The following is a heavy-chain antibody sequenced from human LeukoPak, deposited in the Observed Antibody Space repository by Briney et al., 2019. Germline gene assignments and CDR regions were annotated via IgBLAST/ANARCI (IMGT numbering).Heavy chain of an antibody. V-gene: IGHV4-4*02. CDR2: IYHSGST. CDR1: GGSISSSNW. CDR3: ARPSDYGDQRYYFDY. D-gene: IGHD4-17*01. Sequence: PSETLSLTCAVSGGSISSSNWWSWVRQPPGKGLEWIGEIYHSGSTNYNPSLKSRVTISVDKSKNQFSLKLSSVTAADTAVYYCARPSDYGDQRYYFDYWGQGTLVTVSS. J-gene: IGHJ4*02.